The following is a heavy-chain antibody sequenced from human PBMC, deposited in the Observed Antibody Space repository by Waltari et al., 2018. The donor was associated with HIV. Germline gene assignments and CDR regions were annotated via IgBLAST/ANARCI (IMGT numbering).Heavy chain of an antibody. Sequence: EVQLVESGGGLVQPGGSLRLSCAATGSPLCSDWMTWVRQAPGKGLEWVANIKEDGSEKWYVDSVKGRFNISRDNAKNSVYLQMNSLRAEDTAVYYCARSRSDAFDIWGQGTMVTVSS. CDR2: IKEDGSEK. CDR3: ARSRSDAFDI. V-gene: IGHV3-7*01. CDR1: GSPLCSDW. J-gene: IGHJ3*02.